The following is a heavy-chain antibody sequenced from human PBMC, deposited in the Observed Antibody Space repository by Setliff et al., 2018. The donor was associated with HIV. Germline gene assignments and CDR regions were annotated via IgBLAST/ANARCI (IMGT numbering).Heavy chain of an antibody. V-gene: IGHV1-18*01. CDR1: GYTFTSYG. Sequence: ASVKVSCKASGYTFTSYGISWVRQAPGQGLEWMGWISAYNVNTNYAQKLQGRVTMTTATSTSTAYMELRSLRSDDTAVYYCARRVQGSNWYSQYYYYYIDVWGKGTTVTVSS. CDR3: ARRVQGSNWYSQYYYYYIDV. CDR2: ISAYNVNT. D-gene: IGHD6-13*01. J-gene: IGHJ6*03.